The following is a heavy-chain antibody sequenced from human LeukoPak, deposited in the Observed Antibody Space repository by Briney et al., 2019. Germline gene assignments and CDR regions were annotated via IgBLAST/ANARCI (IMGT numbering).Heavy chain of an antibody. J-gene: IGHJ4*02. V-gene: IGHV1-69*13. Sequence: ASVKVPCKASGGTFSSYAISWVRQAPGQGLEWMGGIIPIFGTANYAQKFQGRVTITADESTSTAYMELSSLRSEDTAVYYCARDGYGGNPGNYWGQGTLVTVSS. D-gene: IGHD4-23*01. CDR1: GGTFSSYA. CDR3: ARDGYGGNPGNY. CDR2: IIPIFGTA.